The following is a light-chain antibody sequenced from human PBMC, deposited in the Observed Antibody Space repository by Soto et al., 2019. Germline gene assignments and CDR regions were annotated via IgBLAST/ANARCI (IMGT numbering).Light chain of an antibody. Sequence: EIVLTQSPGTLSLSPGERATLSCRASQSVSSYLAWYQQKPGQAPRLLIFDASNRATGTPARFSGSGSGTDFTLTISSLEPEDFAVYYCQQRSKWPVTFGQGTKVEIK. V-gene: IGKV3-11*01. J-gene: IGKJ1*01. CDR2: DAS. CDR3: QQRSKWPVT. CDR1: QSVSSY.